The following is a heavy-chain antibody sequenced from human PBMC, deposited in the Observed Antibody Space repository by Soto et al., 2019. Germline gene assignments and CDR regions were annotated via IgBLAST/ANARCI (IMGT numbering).Heavy chain of an antibody. CDR2: IKFDGITA. CDR3: ARGIRNYYGADV. Sequence: EVQVVESGGGLVQPGGSLRLSCVASGFTFTAYWMHWVRQAPGQGLVWVSRIKFDGITASYVDSVNGRFTISRDNAKNTVYLQMDSLRAEDTGMYYCARGIRNYYGADVWGQGTTVTVSS. D-gene: IGHD2-21*01. V-gene: IGHV3-74*01. J-gene: IGHJ6*02. CDR1: GFTFTAYW.